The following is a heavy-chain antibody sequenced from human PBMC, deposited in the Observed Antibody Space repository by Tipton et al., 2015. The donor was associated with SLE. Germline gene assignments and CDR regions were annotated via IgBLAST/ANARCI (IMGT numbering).Heavy chain of an antibody. CDR2: MYYGGVGT. CDR1: GFTLSTYA. CDR3: AKDAAASGGPSEGYFQR. D-gene: IGHD2-15*01. J-gene: IGHJ1*01. V-gene: IGHV3-23*03. Sequence: QLVQSGGGVVQPGRSLRLSCAASGFTLSTYAMSWVRQAPGKGLQWVSVMYYGGVGTFYADSVKGRFTISRDDSKNTLYLQMNNLRAEDTAIYYCAKDAAASGGPSEGYFQRWGQGTLVTVSS.